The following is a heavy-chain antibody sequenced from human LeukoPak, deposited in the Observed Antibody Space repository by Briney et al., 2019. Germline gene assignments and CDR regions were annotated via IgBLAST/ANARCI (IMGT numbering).Heavy chain of an antibody. V-gene: IGHV1-2*06. CDR1: GYTFTDYY. D-gene: IGHD4-23*01. Sequence: ASVKGSCKGSGYTFTDYYMHWVGQARGEEMEWMGRNNPKSGGTNYAQKFQGRVPMTRDTSISTAYMELSRLRSDDTAVYYCASTVAVTGSGFDYWGQGTLVTVSS. CDR3: ASTVAVTGSGFDY. J-gene: IGHJ4*02. CDR2: NNPKSGGT.